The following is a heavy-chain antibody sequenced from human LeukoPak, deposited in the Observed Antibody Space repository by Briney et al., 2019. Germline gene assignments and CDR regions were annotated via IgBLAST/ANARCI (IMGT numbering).Heavy chain of an antibody. CDR1: GGSISSYY. D-gene: IGHD5-18*01. Sequence: SETLSLTCTVSGGSISSYYWSWIRQPPGKGLEWIGNVHYSGTANYNPSLESRAAIFVATSKNQFSLNLTSVVAADTAIYYCARVDWGYSSFGYWGQGTPVTVSS. CDR3: ARVDWGYSSFGY. CDR2: VHYSGTA. V-gene: IGHV4-59*01. J-gene: IGHJ4*02.